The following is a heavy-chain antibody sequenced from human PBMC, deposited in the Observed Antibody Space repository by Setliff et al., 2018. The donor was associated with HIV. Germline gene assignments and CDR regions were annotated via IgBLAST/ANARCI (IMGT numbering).Heavy chain of an antibody. D-gene: IGHD2-15*01. J-gene: IGHJ6*03. CDR1: GFTFSTHA. CDR2: ISYDGSDK. V-gene: IGHV3-30*04. CDR3: AKDVGRGSGYYYYTDV. Sequence: GGSLRLSCAASGFTFSTHAMHWVRQAPGKGLEWVAVISYDGSDKYYAESVKGRLTISRDNSKNTLYVQMSSLRVEDTAIYYCAKDVGRGSGYYYYTDVWGRGTTVTVSS.